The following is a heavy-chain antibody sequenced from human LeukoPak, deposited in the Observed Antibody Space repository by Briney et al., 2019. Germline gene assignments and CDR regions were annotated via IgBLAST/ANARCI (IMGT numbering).Heavy chain of an antibody. CDR2: INPSVGST. D-gene: IGHD5-18*01. V-gene: IGHV1-46*01. CDR3: ARAGGYSYGYPY. CDR1: GYTFTNYY. J-gene: IGHJ4*02. Sequence: ASVKVSCKASGYTFTNYYIHWVRQAPGQGLEWMGIINPSVGSTNYAPKFQGRVTMTRNTSISTAYMELSSLRSEDTAVYYCARAGGYSYGYPYWGQGTLVTVSS.